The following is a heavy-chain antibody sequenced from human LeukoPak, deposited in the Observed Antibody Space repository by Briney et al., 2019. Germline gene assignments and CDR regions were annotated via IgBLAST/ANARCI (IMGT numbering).Heavy chain of an antibody. CDR1: GFSLSSYW. CDR3: AGDKGYSSDY. Sequence: GGSLRLSCAASGFSLSSYWMHWVRQAPGKGLVWVSRINNDGINTNYADSVKGRFTISKDNAKNTLYLQMNSLRAEDTAVYYCAGDKGYSSDYWGQGTLVTVSS. D-gene: IGHD2-15*01. CDR2: INNDGINT. J-gene: IGHJ4*02. V-gene: IGHV3-74*01.